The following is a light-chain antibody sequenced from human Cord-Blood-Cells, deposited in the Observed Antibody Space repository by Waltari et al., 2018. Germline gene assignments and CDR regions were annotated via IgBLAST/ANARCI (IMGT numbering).Light chain of an antibody. V-gene: IGLV2-14*01. CDR2: DVS. CDR1: SSDVGGSNY. Sequence: QSALPQPASVSGSPGQSTTISCTGTSSDVGGSNYVHWYQQHPGKAPKLRIYDVSNRPAGVSNRFAGSKSGNTASLTISGRQAEDEADYYCSSYTSSSTLVFGGGTKLTVL. CDR3: SSYTSSSTLV. J-gene: IGLJ2*01.